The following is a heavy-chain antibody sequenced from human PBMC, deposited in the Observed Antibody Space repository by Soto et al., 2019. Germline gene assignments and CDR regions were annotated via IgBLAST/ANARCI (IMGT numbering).Heavy chain of an antibody. D-gene: IGHD2-15*01. CDR2: IIPIFGTA. J-gene: IGHJ4*02. Sequence: QVQLVPSGAEVKKPGSSVKVSCKASGGTFSSYAISWVRQAPGQGLEWMGGIIPIFGTANYAQKFQGRVTITADESTSTAYMELSSLRSEDTAVYYCARRYCSGGSCYSYYFDYWGQGTLVTVSS. CDR3: ARRYCSGGSCYSYYFDY. V-gene: IGHV1-69*01. CDR1: GGTFSSYA.